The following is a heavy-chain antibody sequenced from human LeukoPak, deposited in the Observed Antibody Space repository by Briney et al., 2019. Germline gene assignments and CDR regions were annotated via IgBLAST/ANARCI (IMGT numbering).Heavy chain of an antibody. CDR3: ARLAAAGTSARNYYYYYYMDA. J-gene: IGHJ6*03. CDR1: GYSFTSYW. CDR2: IYPADSDT. Sequence: GESLKISCKGSGYSFTSYWIGWVRQMPGKGLEWMGIIYPADSDTRYSPSFQGQVTISADKSISTAYLQWSSLKASGTVMYYCARLAAAGTSARNYYYYYYMDAWGKGTTVTVSS. D-gene: IGHD6-13*01. V-gene: IGHV5-51*01.